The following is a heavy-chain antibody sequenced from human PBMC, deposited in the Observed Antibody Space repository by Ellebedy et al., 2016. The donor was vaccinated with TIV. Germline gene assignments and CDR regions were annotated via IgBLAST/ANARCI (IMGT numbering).Heavy chain of an antibody. CDR3: AREAPGSGYDFKGYFDY. Sequence: GESLKISCVISGFTFSRHSLHWVRPAPGKGLEWVAVISYDVTNKFYRDSVKGRFTISRDNSRNTLFLQMNSLRTEDTALYFCAREAPGSGYDFKGYFDYWGQGTLVTVSS. V-gene: IGHV3-30*04. J-gene: IGHJ4*02. CDR2: ISYDVTNK. CDR1: GFTFSRHS. D-gene: IGHD5-12*01.